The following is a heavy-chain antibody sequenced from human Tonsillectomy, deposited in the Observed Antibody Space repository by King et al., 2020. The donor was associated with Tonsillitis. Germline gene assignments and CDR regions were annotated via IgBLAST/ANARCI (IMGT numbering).Heavy chain of an antibody. CDR3: VRDPAFKGDDILTGYYNGWFDP. Sequence: VQLVESGGGVVQPGRSLRLSCAASGFTFSSCAMHWVRRAPGKGLEWVAVISYDGSNKYYAESVKGRFTISRDNSKNTLSLQMNSLRPEDTAVYYCVRDPAFKGDDILTGYYNGWFDPWGQGTLVTVSS. CDR1: GFTFSSCA. V-gene: IGHV3-30*04. D-gene: IGHD3-9*01. J-gene: IGHJ5*02. CDR2: ISYDGSNK.